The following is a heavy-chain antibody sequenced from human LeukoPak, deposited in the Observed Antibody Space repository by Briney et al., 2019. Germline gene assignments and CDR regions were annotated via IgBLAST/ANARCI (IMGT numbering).Heavy chain of an antibody. CDR3: ATDRWGSYLRDAFDI. V-gene: IGHV1-69*06. Sequence: SVKVSCKASGGTFSSYAISWVRQAPGQGLEWMGGIIPIFGTANYAQKFQGRVTITADTSTDTAYMELSSLRSEDTAVYYCATDRWGSYLRDAFDIWGQGTMVTVSS. CDR1: GGTFSSYA. D-gene: IGHD1-26*01. CDR2: IIPIFGTA. J-gene: IGHJ3*02.